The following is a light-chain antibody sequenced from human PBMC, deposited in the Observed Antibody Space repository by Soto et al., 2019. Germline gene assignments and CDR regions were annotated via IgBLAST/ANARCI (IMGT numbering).Light chain of an antibody. CDR3: QQRSNWPRGYT. V-gene: IGKV3-11*01. CDR2: DAY. J-gene: IGKJ2*01. Sequence: EIVLTQSPATLSLSPGERATLSCRASQSISSYLAWYQQKPGQAPRLLIYDAYNRATGIPARFSGSGSGTDFTLTISSLEPEDFALYYCQQRSNWPRGYTFGQGTKLEIK. CDR1: QSISSY.